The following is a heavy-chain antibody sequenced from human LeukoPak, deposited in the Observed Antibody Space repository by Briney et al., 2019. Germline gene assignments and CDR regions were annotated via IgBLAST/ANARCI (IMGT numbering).Heavy chain of an antibody. Sequence: PGGSLRLSCAASGFTFNNYCMTWVRQAPGKGLEWVANIKPDVSEKYYVDSVKGRFTISRDNAENSLYLQMNSLRVEDTAIYYCAGPYSSGPAFDYGAQGTLVTVSS. J-gene: IGHJ4*02. CDR2: IKPDVSEK. CDR3: AGPYSSGPAFDY. D-gene: IGHD3-22*01. V-gene: IGHV3-7*01. CDR1: GFTFNNYC.